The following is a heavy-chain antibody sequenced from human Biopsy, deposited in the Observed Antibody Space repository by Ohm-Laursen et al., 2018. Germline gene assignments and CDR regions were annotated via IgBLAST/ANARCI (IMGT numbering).Heavy chain of an antibody. CDR3: AKEVFSAVGTSGFDP. D-gene: IGHD1/OR15-1a*01. CDR2: ISGSGGRT. CDR1: GFTFSSHA. V-gene: IGHV3-23*01. Sequence: SLRLSCAASGFTFSSHAMSWVRQAPGKGLECVSGISGSGGRTYYAESMKGRFTISRDNSKKTVYLQMKSLRAEDTAVYYCAKEVFSAVGTSGFDPWGQGTLVTVSS. J-gene: IGHJ5*02.